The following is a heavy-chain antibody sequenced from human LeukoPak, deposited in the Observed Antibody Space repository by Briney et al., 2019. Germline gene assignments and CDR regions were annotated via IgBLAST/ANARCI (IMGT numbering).Heavy chain of an antibody. J-gene: IGHJ4*02. CDR1: GGSFSGYY. D-gene: IGHD3-22*01. CDR3: ARADRVYYYDSSGYRGFDY. CDR2: INHSGST. Sequence: SETLSLTCAVYGGSFSGYYWSWIRQPPGKGLEWIGEINHSGSTNYNPSLKSRVTISVDTSKNQFSLKLSSVTAADTAVYYCARADRVYYYDSSGYRGFDYWGQGTLVTVSS. V-gene: IGHV4-34*01.